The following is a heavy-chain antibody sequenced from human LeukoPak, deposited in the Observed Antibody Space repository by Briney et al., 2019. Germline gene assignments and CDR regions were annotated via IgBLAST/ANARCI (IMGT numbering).Heavy chain of an antibody. V-gene: IGHV1-69*05. CDR1: GGTFSSYA. D-gene: IGHD1-26*01. Sequence: SVKVSCHASGGTFSSYAISWVRQAPGQGLEWMGGIIPIFGTANYAQKFQGRVTITTDESTSTAYMELSSLRSEDTAVYYCARLIVGAPRGFDYWGQGTLVTVSS. CDR2: IIPIFGTA. CDR3: ARLIVGAPRGFDY. J-gene: IGHJ4*02.